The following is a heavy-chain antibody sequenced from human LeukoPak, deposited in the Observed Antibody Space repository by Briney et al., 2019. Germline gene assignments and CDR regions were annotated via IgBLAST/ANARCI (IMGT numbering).Heavy chain of an antibody. Sequence: PSETLSLTCAVYGGSFSGYYWSWVRQPPGKGLEWIGEINHSGSTNYNPSPKSRLTISADTSKNQFSLKLSSVTAADTAVYYCARASRPYYSDYWGQGTLVTVSS. J-gene: IGHJ4*02. CDR3: ARASRPYYSDY. CDR2: INHSGST. CDR1: GGSFSGYY. V-gene: IGHV4-34*01.